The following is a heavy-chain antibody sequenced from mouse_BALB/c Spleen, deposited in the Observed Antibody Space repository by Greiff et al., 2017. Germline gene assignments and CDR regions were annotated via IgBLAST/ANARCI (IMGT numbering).Heavy chain of an antibody. V-gene: IGHV2-2*02. CDR3: ASASSGPEAWFAY. CDR1: GFSLTSYG. J-gene: IGHJ3*01. CDR2: IWSGGST. Sequence: VQLQQSGPGLVQPSQSLSITCTVSGFSLTSYGVHWVRQSPGKGLEWLGVIWSGGSTDYNAAFISRLSISKDNSKSQVFFKMNSLQANDTAIYYCASASSGPEAWFAYWGQGTLVTVSA. D-gene: IGHD3-1*01.